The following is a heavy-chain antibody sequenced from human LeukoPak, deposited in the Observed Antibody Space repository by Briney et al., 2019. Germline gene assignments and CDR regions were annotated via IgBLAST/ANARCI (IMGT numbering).Heavy chain of an antibody. CDR1: GFTVSSNY. CDR2: IYSGGST. V-gene: IGHV3-66*02. J-gene: IGHJ6*02. Sequence: GGSLRLSCAASGFTVSSNYMSWVRQAPGKGLEWVSVIYSGGSTYYADSVKGRFTISRDNSKNTLYLQMNSLRAEDTAVYYCAKGLISYDSSGYYYGMDVWGQGTTVTVPS. D-gene: IGHD3-22*01. CDR3: AKGLISYDSSGYYYGMDV.